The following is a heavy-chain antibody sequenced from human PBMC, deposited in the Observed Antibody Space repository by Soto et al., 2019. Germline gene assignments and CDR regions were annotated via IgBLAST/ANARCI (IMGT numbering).Heavy chain of an antibody. CDR3: ARDSTGLGAAPDY. J-gene: IGHJ4*02. D-gene: IGHD1-26*01. Sequence: GGSLRLSCAASGFTFSSYAMHWVRQAPGKGLEWVALISYDGSNKYYADSVKGRFTLSRDKSKNTLYLQMNSLSAEDTAVYYCARDSTGLGAAPDYWGQGTLVTVSS. V-gene: IGHV3-30-3*01. CDR1: GFTFSSYA. CDR2: ISYDGSNK.